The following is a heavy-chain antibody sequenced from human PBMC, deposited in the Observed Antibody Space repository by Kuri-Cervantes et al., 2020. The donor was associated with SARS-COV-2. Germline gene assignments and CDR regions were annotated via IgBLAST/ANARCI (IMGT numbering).Heavy chain of an antibody. Sequence: SGPTLVKPTQTLTLTCTFSGFSLTTRGVGVGWIRQPPGKALEWLAHIFSNDEKSYSTSLKSRLTISKDTSKSQVVLTMTNMDPVDTATYYCARCLRYFDWLLYSDYYYYMDVWGKGTTVTVSS. CDR3: ARCLRYFDWLLYSDYYYYMDV. J-gene: IGHJ6*03. V-gene: IGHV2-26*01. D-gene: IGHD3-9*01. CDR1: GFSLTTRGVG. CDR2: IFSNDEK.